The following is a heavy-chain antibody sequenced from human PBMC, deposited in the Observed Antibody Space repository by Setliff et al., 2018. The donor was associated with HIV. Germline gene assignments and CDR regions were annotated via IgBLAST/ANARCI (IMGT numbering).Heavy chain of an antibody. CDR1: GGSIGSGGYY. Sequence: SETLSLTCTVSGGSIGSGGYYWNWIRQHPGKGLEWIGYIYYSGNTYYNPSLKSRITISLDTSKNQFSLKLSSVTAADTAVYYCARGIAAAGGYFDYWGPGTLVTVSS. CDR3: ARGIAAAGGYFDY. V-gene: IGHV4-31*03. J-gene: IGHJ4*02. D-gene: IGHD6-13*01. CDR2: IYYSGNT.